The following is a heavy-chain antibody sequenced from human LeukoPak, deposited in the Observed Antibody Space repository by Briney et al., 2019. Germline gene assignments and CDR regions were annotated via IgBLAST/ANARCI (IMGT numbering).Heavy chain of an antibody. D-gene: IGHD6-19*01. V-gene: IGHV3-7*01. Sequence: GGSLRLSCTASGFTFTNYWMSWVRQAPGKGLEWVANIKQDGSEKYYVDSVKGRFTISRDNAKNSLYLQMNSLRVEDTALYYCARLKSYSTGWPFDFWGQGSLVTVSS. CDR2: IKQDGSEK. CDR3: ARLKSYSTGWPFDF. CDR1: GFTFTNYW. J-gene: IGHJ4*02.